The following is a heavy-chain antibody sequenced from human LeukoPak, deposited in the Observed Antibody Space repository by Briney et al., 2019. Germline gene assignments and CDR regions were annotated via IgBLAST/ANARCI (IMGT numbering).Heavy chain of an antibody. J-gene: IGHJ4*02. D-gene: IGHD6-19*01. CDR1: GGSFSGYY. V-gene: IGHV4-59*01. Sequence: SETLSLTCAVYGGSFSGYYWSWIRQPPGKGLEWIVYISYSGSINYNSSLKSRVTISIDTSQNQLSLKLSSVTAADTAVYYCARDLYSSGWFDYWGQGTLVTVSS. CDR3: ARDLYSSGWFDY. CDR2: ISYSGSI.